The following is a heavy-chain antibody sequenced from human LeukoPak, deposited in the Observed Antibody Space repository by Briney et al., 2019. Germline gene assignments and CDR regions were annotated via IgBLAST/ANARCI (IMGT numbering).Heavy chain of an antibody. Sequence: ASVKVSCKASGYTFTNYHINWVRQATGQGLEWMGWMDPRSGDTGYAQNFQGRVTMTWDTSISTAYLELRSLISEDTAVYYCARNKGSYYAGNWFDPWGQGTLVTVSS. CDR2: MDPRSGDT. J-gene: IGHJ5*02. CDR3: ARNKGSYYAGNWFDP. V-gene: IGHV1-8*01. CDR1: GYTFTNYH. D-gene: IGHD3-3*01.